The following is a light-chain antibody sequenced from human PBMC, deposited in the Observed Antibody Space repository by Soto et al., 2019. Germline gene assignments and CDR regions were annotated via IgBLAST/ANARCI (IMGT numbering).Light chain of an antibody. CDR2: EVS. CDR1: SSDVGGYNY. Sequence: SALTQPPSASGSPGQSVTISCTGTSSDVGGYNYVSWYQQHPGKAPKLMISEVSKRPSGVPDRFSGSKSGNTASLTVSGLQAEDEADYYCSSFAVNNNLVFGGGTKLTVL. CDR3: SSFAVNNNLV. J-gene: IGLJ2*01. V-gene: IGLV2-8*01.